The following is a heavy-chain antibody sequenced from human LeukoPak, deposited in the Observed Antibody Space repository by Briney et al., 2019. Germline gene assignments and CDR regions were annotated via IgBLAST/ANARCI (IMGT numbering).Heavy chain of an antibody. Sequence: SVKVSCKASGYTFTGYYMHWVRQAPGQGLEWMGGIIPIFGTANYAQKFQGRVTITTDESTSTAYMELSSLRSEDTAMYYCAREWATYYDILTGYYKGGWFDPWGQGTLVTVSS. J-gene: IGHJ5*02. CDR1: GYTFTGYY. V-gene: IGHV1-69*05. CDR3: AREWATYYDILTGYYKGGWFDP. D-gene: IGHD3-9*01. CDR2: IIPIFGTA.